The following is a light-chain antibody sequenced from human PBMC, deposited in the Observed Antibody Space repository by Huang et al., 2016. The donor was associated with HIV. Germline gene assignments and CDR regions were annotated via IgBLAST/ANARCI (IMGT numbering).Light chain of an antibody. V-gene: IGKV1-5*01. J-gene: IGKJ4*01. CDR2: DAS. CDR1: QSISSR. Sequence: DIQMTQSPSTLSASVGDRVNLTCRASQSISSRLAWYQQKPGRAPKLLMYDASSLQSGVPSRFSGSGSGTEFTLTITSLQPENFATYYCQQYDTSPLTFGGGTKVEIK. CDR3: QQYDTSPLT.